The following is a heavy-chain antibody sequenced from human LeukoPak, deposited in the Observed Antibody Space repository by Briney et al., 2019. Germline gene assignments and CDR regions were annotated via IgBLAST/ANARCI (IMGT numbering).Heavy chain of an antibody. Sequence: ASVKVSCKASGYTFTSYAMHWVRQAPGQRLEWMGWINAGNGNTKYSQKFQGRVTITRDTSASTVYMELSSLRSEDTAVYYCARVGDSSGYYYVRDAFDIWGQGTMVTVSS. CDR1: GYTFTSYA. CDR3: ARVGDSSGYYYVRDAFDI. D-gene: IGHD3-22*01. CDR2: INAGNGNT. V-gene: IGHV1-3*01. J-gene: IGHJ3*02.